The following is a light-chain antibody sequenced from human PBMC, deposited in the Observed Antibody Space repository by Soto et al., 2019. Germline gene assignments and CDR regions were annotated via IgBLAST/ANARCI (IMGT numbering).Light chain of an antibody. Sequence: QSVLTQPPSVSGAPGQKVSIACTGSTYNIGTYGVHWYQELPGSAPKLLIYGSKNRPSGVPDRFSGSKSDTSASLAITGLQSADDADYYCNAYDTSLDAFVFGTGTKVTVL. CDR2: GSK. CDR1: TYNIGTYG. J-gene: IGLJ1*01. V-gene: IGLV1-40*01. CDR3: NAYDTSLDAFV.